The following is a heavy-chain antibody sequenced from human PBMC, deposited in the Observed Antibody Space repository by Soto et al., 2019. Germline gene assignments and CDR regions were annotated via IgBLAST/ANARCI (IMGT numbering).Heavy chain of an antibody. J-gene: IGHJ4*02. D-gene: IGHD3-16*01. V-gene: IGHV3-66*01. Sequence: EVQLVESGGGLVQPGGSLRLSCAASGFTVSSNHMSWVRQAPGKGLEWVSLIYSGGSTYYADSVKGRFTFSRDNSKNTLYLQMNSLRAEDSAVYYSAGPGEQHSYWGQGTLVTVSS. CDR1: GFTVSSNH. CDR3: AGPGEQHSY. CDR2: IYSGGST.